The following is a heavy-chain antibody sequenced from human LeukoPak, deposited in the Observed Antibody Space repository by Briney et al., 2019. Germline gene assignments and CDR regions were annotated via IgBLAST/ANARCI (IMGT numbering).Heavy chain of an antibody. D-gene: IGHD5-24*01. CDR2: IYYSGST. V-gene: IGHV4-59*01. Sequence: SETLSLTCTVSGGSISSYYWSWIRQPPGKGLEWIGYIYYSGSTNYNPSLKSRVTISVDTSKNQFSLKLSSVTAADTAVYYCARGGASSRWLNSWGQGTLVTVSS. CDR3: ARGGASSRWLNS. J-gene: IGHJ4*02. CDR1: GGSISSYY.